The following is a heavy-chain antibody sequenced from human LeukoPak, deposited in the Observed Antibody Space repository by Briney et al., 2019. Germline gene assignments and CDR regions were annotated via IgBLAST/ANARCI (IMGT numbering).Heavy chain of an antibody. CDR3: ARVDARTSSWNYEDF. V-gene: IGHV3-23*01. D-gene: IGHD6-13*01. Sequence: PGGSLRLSCAASGLTFSSYAMSWVRQAPGKGPEWVAAIGNSGGSTYYADSVKGRFTISRDNSKNTLYLQMDSLRAEDTAIYYCARVDARTSSWNYEDFWGRGTPVTVSS. CDR1: GLTFSSYA. J-gene: IGHJ4*02. CDR2: IGNSGGST.